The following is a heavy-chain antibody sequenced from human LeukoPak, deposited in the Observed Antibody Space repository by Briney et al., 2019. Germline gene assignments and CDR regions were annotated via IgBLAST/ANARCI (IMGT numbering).Heavy chain of an antibody. CDR1: GFTFDDYG. Sequence: GGCLRLSCAASGFTFDDYGMSWVRQAPGKGLEWVAGINWNGGSTGYAESVKGRFTISRDNAKNSLYLQMNSLRAEDTALYYCARDLGQFLEWLSKPSYFDYWGQGTLVTVSS. V-gene: IGHV3-20*04. CDR2: INWNGGST. D-gene: IGHD3-3*01. J-gene: IGHJ4*02. CDR3: ARDLGQFLEWLSKPSYFDY.